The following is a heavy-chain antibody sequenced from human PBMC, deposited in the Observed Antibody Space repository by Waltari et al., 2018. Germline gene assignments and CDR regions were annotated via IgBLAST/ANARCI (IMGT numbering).Heavy chain of an antibody. Sequence: EVQLVESGGGLVQPGGSLRLSCAASGFTFSRSWIHWVRQFPGKGLMWVSRSNNDGSRTVYADSVKGRFTISRDDAKNTVSLQMNNLSAEDTALYYCARAGLLGAFDVWGQGTMVTVSS. V-gene: IGHV3-74*03. D-gene: IGHD2-15*01. CDR3: ARAGLLGAFDV. J-gene: IGHJ3*01. CDR2: SNNDGSRT. CDR1: GFTFSRSW.